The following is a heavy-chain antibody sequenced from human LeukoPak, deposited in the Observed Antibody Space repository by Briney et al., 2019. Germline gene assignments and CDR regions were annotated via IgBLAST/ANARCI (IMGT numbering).Heavy chain of an antibody. D-gene: IGHD3-3*01. J-gene: IGHJ5*01. CDR1: GFTFSVYA. V-gene: IGHV3-23*01. CDR3: AKVWSADCWSGYFTWFDS. CDR2: ITGSGGST. Sequence: GGSLRLSCTASGFTFSVYAMIWVRQAPEKWLEWVSGITGSGGSTYYADSVKGRFTISRDNSKNTLYLQMNSLRAEDTAVYYCAKVWSADCWSGYFTWFDSWGQGTLVTVSS.